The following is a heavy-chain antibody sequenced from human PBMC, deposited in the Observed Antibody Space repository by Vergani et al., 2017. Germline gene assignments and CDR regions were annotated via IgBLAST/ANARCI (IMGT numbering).Heavy chain of an antibody. CDR2: INHSGST. Sequence: QVQLQQWGAGLLKPSETLSLTCAVYGGSFSGYYWSWIRQPPGKGLEWIGEINHSGSTNYNPSLKSRVTISVETSKNQFSLKLSSVTAADTAVYYCARRPYYYDSSGYSKYYYYGMDVWGQGTTVTVSS. V-gene: IGHV4-34*01. CDR3: ARRPYYYDSSGYSKYYYYGMDV. J-gene: IGHJ6*02. CDR1: GGSFSGYY. D-gene: IGHD3-22*01.